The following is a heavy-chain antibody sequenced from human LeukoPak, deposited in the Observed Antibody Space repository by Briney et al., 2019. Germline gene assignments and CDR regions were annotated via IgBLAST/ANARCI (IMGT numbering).Heavy chain of an antibody. CDR2: IYYSGST. CDR3: ARSITERFIVLMGT. D-gene: IGHD2-8*01. J-gene: IGHJ4*02. CDR1: GGSISSSSYY. V-gene: IGHV4-39*01. Sequence: SETLSLTXTVSGGSISSSSYYWGWIRQPPGKGLEWIGSIYYSGSTYYNPSLKSRVTISVDTSKNQFSLKLSSVTAADTAVYYCARSITERFIVLMGTWGQGTLVTVSS.